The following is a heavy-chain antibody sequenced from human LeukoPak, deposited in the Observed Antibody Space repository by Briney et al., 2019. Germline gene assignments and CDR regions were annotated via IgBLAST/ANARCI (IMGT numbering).Heavy chain of an antibody. D-gene: IGHD3-22*01. CDR1: GGSISSYY. Sequence: SETLSLTCTVSGGSISSYYWSWIRQPPGKGLEWIGYIYYSGSTNYNPSLKSRVTISVDTSKNQFSLKLSSVTAADTAVYYCARAPEGYDSSGYYPNWFDPWGQGTLVTVSS. CDR2: IYYSGST. CDR3: ARAPEGYDSSGYYPNWFDP. V-gene: IGHV4-59*01. J-gene: IGHJ5*02.